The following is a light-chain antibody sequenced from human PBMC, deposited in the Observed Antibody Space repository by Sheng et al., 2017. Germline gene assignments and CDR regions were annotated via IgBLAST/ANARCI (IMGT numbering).Light chain of an antibody. J-gene: IGKJ4*01. CDR1: QSVSSY. CDR3: QQYNNWPLT. Sequence: EIVLTQSPGTLSLSPGERATLSCRASQSVSSYLAWYRQKPGQAPRLLIYGASTRATGIPARFSGSGSGTEFTLTISSLQSEDFAVYYCQQYNNWPLTFGGGTKVEIK. V-gene: IGKV3-15*01. CDR2: GAS.